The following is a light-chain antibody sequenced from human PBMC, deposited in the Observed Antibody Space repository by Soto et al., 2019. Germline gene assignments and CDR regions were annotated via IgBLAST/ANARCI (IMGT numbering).Light chain of an antibody. J-gene: IGKJ1*01. Sequence: IVLTQSPGTLSLSPGDRATLSCRASQRVSARYLAWYHQKPGQAPRVLIYRASIRATGISDRFSGSGSGTDFTLTISRLEPEDFAVYYCQHYGASPWTFGQGTKVDI. CDR2: RAS. CDR3: QHYGASPWT. V-gene: IGKV3-20*01. CDR1: QRVSARY.